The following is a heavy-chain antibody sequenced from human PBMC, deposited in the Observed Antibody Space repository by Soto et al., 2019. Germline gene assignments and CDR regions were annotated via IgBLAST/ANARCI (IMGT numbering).Heavy chain of an antibody. D-gene: IGHD2-8*01. CDR3: AKVPNGGSFYYFDY. J-gene: IGHJ4*02. V-gene: IGHV3-23*01. CDR2: IRSSGADT. Sequence: GGSLSLSCAASGFTFSNYAMSWGRRAPGKGLEWVSAIRSSGADTYYADSVKGRFTISRDNSQNMLYLQMNSLRVEDTATYYCAKVPNGGSFYYFDYWGQGILVTVAS. CDR1: GFTFSNYA.